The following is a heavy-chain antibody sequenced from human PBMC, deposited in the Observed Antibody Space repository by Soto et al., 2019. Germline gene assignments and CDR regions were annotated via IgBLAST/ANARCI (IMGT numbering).Heavy chain of an antibody. D-gene: IGHD6-19*01. J-gene: IGHJ3*02. V-gene: IGHV4-39*02. CDR1: GGSISSSSYY. CDR2: IHYSGST. CDR3: ARGLGSSGWYSPWDAFDI. Sequence: SETLSLTCTVSGGSISSSSYYWGWIRQPPGKGLEWIGSIHYSGSTYYNPSLKGRFTISGDNAKNSLYLQMNSLRAEDTAVYYCARGLGSSGWYSPWDAFDIWGQGTMVTVSS.